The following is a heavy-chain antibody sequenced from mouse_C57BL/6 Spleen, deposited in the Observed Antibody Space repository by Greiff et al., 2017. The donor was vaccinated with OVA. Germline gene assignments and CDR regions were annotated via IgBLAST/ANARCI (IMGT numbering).Heavy chain of an antibody. D-gene: IGHD1-1*01. CDR2: INPNNGGT. J-gene: IGHJ1*03. CDR1: GYTFTDYN. CDR3: ARGGDYYGSSYEWYFDV. V-gene: IGHV1-18*01. Sequence: EVQLQQSGPELVKPGASVKIPCKASGYTFTDYNMDWVKQSHGKSLEWIGDINPNNGGTIYHQKFKGKATLTVDKSSSTAYMELRSLTSEDTAVYYCARGGDYYGSSYEWYFDVWGTGTTVTVSS.